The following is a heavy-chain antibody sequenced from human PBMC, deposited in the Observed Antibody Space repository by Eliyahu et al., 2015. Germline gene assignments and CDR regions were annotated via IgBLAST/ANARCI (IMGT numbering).Heavy chain of an antibody. CDR2: ISGSGGST. Sequence: EVQLLESGGGLVQPGGSLRLSCAASGFPFSSYAMSWVRQAPGKGLEWVSAISGSGGSTYYADSVKGRFTISRDNSKNTLYLQMNSLRAEDTAVYYCAKGEQQPGFASVYWGQGTLVTVSS. D-gene: IGHD6-13*01. CDR3: AKGEQQPGFASVY. CDR1: GFPFSSYA. V-gene: IGHV3-23*01. J-gene: IGHJ4*02.